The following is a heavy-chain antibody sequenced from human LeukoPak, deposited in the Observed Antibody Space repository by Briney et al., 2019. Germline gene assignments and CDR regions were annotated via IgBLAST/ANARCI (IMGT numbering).Heavy chain of an antibody. CDR2: IYYSGSA. CDR3: AGRSRSAWYYDY. V-gene: IGHV4-59*01. D-gene: IGHD6-19*01. CDR1: GGSTSSYY. J-gene: IGHJ4*02. Sequence: SETLSLTCTVSGGSTSSYYWSWIRQPPGKGLEWIGYIYYSGSATYNPSLKSRVTISLNTSKNQFSLKLSSVTAADTALYYCAGRSRSAWYYDYWGQGTLVIVSS.